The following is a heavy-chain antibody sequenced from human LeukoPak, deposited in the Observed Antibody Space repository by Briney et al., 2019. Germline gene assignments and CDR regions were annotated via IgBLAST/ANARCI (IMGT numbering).Heavy chain of an antibody. D-gene: IGHD4-17*01. V-gene: IGHV1-8*02. CDR2: MNPINGNT. Sequence: ASVKVSCKATGFTFTNYDINWVRQATGQGLEWMGWMNPINGNTGYAQKFQGRVTMTTDTSTSTAYMELRSLRSDDTAVYYCASYYGDYDPNYYYYGMDVWGQGTTVTVSS. CDR1: GFTFTNYD. J-gene: IGHJ6*02. CDR3: ASYYGDYDPNYYYYGMDV.